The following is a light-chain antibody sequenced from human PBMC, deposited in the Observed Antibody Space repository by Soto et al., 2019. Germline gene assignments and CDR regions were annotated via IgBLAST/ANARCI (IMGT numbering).Light chain of an antibody. J-gene: IGKJ1*01. CDR2: AAS. Sequence: DIQMTQSPSSLSASVGDRITITCRASQSISRYLNWYQHKPGKAPKLLINAASSLERGVPSRFSGGGSGTDFTLNISSLQPDDFATYYCQQNYSATQWTLGQGTKVDIK. V-gene: IGKV1-39*01. CDR3: QQNYSATQWT. CDR1: QSISRY.